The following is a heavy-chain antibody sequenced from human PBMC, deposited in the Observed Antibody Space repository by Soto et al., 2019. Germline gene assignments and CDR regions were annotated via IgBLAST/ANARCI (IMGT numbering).Heavy chain of an antibody. CDR3: ARAYYDFWSGYYTFDY. CDR2: ISSSGSTI. CDR1: GFTFSDYY. Sequence: VGSLRLSCAASGFTFSDYYMSWIRQAPGKGLEWVSYISSSGSTIYYADSVKGRFTISRDNAKNSLYPQMNSLRAEDTAVYYCARAYYDFWSGYYTFDYWGQGTLVTVSS. V-gene: IGHV3-11*01. D-gene: IGHD3-3*01. J-gene: IGHJ4*02.